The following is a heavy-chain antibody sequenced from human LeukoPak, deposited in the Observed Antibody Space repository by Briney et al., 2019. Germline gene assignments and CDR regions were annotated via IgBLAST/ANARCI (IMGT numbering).Heavy chain of an antibody. J-gene: IGHJ5*02. CDR3: ARGRRITMVRGVIKAWFDP. CDR2: INHSGST. V-gene: IGHV4-34*01. Sequence: SETLSLTCAVYGGSFGGYYWSWIRQPPGKGLEWIGEINHSGSTNYNPSLKSRVTISVDTSKNQFSLKLSSVTAADTAVYYCARGRRITMVRGVIKAWFDPWGQGTLVTVSS. CDR1: GGSFGGYY. D-gene: IGHD3-10*01.